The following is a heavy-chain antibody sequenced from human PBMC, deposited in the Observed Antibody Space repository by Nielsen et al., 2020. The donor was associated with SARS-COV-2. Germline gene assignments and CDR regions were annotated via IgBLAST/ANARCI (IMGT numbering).Heavy chain of an antibody. J-gene: IGHJ4*02. Sequence: VRQAPGKGLGWVSSISSSSSYIYYADSVKGRFTISRDNAKNSLYLQMNSLRAEDTAVYYCARDLRRNYYYDSSGYSGFDYWGQGTLVTVSS. V-gene: IGHV3-21*01. D-gene: IGHD3-22*01. CDR3: ARDLRRNYYYDSSGYSGFDY. CDR2: ISSSSSYI.